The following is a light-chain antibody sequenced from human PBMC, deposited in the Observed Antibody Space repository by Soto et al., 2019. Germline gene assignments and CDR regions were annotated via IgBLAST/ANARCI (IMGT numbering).Light chain of an antibody. CDR3: ETWDSNTRV. J-gene: IGLJ3*02. CDR1: SGHSSNI. V-gene: IGLV4-60*02. Sequence: QLVLTQSSSAAASLGSSVKLTCTLSSGHSSNIIAWHQQQPGKAPRYLMKLEGSGSYSKGSGVPDRFSGSSSGADRYLTISNLQFEDEADYYCETWDSNTRVFGGGTKVTVL. CDR2: LEGSGSY.